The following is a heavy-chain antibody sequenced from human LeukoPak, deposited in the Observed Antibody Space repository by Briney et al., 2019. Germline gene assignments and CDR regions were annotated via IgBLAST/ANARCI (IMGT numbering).Heavy chain of an antibody. Sequence: SETLSLTCTVSGGSISSSSYYWGWIRQPPGKGLEWIGSIYYSGSTYYNPSLKSRVTISVDTSKNQFSLKLSSVTAADTAVYYCARIFGELLPTELNWFDPWGQGTLVTVSS. D-gene: IGHD3-10*01. J-gene: IGHJ5*02. V-gene: IGHV4-39*07. CDR1: GGSISSSSYY. CDR3: ARIFGELLPTELNWFDP. CDR2: IYYSGST.